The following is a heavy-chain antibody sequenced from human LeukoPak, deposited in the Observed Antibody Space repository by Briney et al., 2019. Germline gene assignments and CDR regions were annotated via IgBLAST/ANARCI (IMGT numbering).Heavy chain of an antibody. D-gene: IGHD3-3*01. CDR2: ISSSGGST. J-gene: IGHJ3*02. V-gene: IGHV3-23*01. Sequence: PGGSLRLSCAASGFTFSSYSMNWVRQAPWKGLEWVSLISSSGGSTYYADSVEGRFTISRDNSKNTLYLQMNSLRAEDTAVYYCAKVEWPDAFSIWGQGTMVTVSS. CDR3: AKVEWPDAFSI. CDR1: GFTFSSYS.